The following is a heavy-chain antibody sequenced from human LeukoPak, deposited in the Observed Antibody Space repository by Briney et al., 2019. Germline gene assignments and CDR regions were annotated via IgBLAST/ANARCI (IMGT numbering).Heavy chain of an antibody. J-gene: IGHJ4*02. Sequence: SETLSLTCTVSGGSISSYYWSWIRQPPGKGLEWIGYIYYSGSTNYNPSLKSRVTISVDTSKNQFSLKLSSVTAADTAVYYCARTPVVPAAKTYYFDYWGQGTLVTVSS. CDR3: ARTPVVPAAKTYYFDY. CDR1: GGSISSYY. D-gene: IGHD2-2*01. CDR2: IYYSGST. V-gene: IGHV4-59*01.